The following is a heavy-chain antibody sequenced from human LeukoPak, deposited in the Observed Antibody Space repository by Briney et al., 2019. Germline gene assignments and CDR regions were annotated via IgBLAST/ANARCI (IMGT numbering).Heavy chain of an antibody. CDR2: IIPILGIA. Sequence: GSSVKVSCKASGGTFSSYAISWVRQAPGQGLEWMGRIIPILGIANYAQKFQGRVTITADKSTSTAYMELSRLSSDDTAVYYCARERTMVRGMSWFDPWGQGTLVTVSS. CDR1: GGTFSSYA. V-gene: IGHV1-69*04. D-gene: IGHD3-10*01. J-gene: IGHJ5*02. CDR3: ARERTMVRGMSWFDP.